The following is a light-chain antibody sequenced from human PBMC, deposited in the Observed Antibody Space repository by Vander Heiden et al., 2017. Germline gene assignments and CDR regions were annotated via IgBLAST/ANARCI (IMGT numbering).Light chain of an antibody. CDR1: QSVSSK. Sequence: EIVMTHSPATLSVSPGETATLSCRASQSVSSKLAWYQQKPRQAPRLLVYGASTRATGIPARLSGSGSGTEFTLTISSLQSEDFAVYYCQQYSNWPPYTFGQGTKLEIK. CDR3: QQYSNWPPYT. CDR2: GAS. V-gene: IGKV3-15*01. J-gene: IGKJ2*01.